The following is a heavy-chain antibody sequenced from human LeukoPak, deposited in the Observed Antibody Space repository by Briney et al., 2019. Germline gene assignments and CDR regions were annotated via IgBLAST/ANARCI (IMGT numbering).Heavy chain of an antibody. J-gene: IGHJ4*02. CDR1: GFTFSSYA. V-gene: IGHV3-30-3*01. Sequence: GGSLRLSCAASGFTFSSYAMHWVRQAPGKGLEWVAVILYDGSNKYYADSVKGRFTISRDNSKNTLYLRMNSLRPEDTAVYYCARGEFNGLDYWGQGTLVTVSS. CDR2: ILYDGSNK. CDR3: ARGEFNGLDY. D-gene: IGHD2-8*01.